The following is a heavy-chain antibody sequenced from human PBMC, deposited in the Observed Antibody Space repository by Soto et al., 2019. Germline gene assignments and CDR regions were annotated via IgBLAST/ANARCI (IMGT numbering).Heavy chain of an antibody. D-gene: IGHD2-21*02. J-gene: IGHJ6*02. CDR2: IWGSGDRT. CDR3: AKTGPYCGGDCSRYFYGMDV. CDR1: GFAFRTYA. V-gene: IGHV3-23*01. Sequence: PGGSLRLSFAASGFAFRTYAMAWVRQAPGKGLEWVSGIWGSGDRTFYADSVKGRFTISRDNSRNTLYLQMYSLTAEDTALYYCAKTGPYCGGDCSRYFYGMDVGGQGTTVTVSS.